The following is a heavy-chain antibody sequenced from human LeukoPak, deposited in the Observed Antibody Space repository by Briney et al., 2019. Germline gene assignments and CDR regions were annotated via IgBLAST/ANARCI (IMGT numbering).Heavy chain of an antibody. Sequence: SETLSLTCIVSGGSISSNYWSWIRQPPGKGLEWIGYIYCSGSTDYNPSLKSRATISLDTSNSQFSLKLSSVTAADTAVYYCTRSFRHYYYYMDVWGQGTTVTVSS. CDR1: GGSISSNY. V-gene: IGHV4-59*08. CDR2: IYCSGST. J-gene: IGHJ6*03. CDR3: TRSFRHYYYYMDV.